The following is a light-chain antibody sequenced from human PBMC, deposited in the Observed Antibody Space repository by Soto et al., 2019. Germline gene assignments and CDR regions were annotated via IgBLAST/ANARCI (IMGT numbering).Light chain of an antibody. CDR2: DAS. CDR1: HSVEFF. V-gene: IGKV3-11*01. Sequence: EIWLTQSPATLSLSPGERATLSCRASHSVEFFLAWYQQKPGQPPRLLMYDASNRATGIPARLSGSGYGTDLTITISSMQSEDFEVYYCQHYHGWPITFGQGTRLEIK. J-gene: IGKJ5*01. CDR3: QHYHGWPIT.